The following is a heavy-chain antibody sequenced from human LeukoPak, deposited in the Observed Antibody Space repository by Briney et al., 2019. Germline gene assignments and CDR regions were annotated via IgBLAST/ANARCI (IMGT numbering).Heavy chain of an antibody. J-gene: IGHJ3*02. D-gene: IGHD3-22*01. V-gene: IGHV4-34*01. CDR3: ARPTMIVVVGDAFDI. CDR2: INHSGST. CDR1: GGSFSGYY. Sequence: SETLFLTCAVYGGSFSGYYWSWIRQPPGKGLEWIGEINHSGSTNYNPSLKSRVTISVDTSKNQFSLKLSSVTAADTAVYYCARPTMIVVVGDAFDIWGQGTMVTVSS.